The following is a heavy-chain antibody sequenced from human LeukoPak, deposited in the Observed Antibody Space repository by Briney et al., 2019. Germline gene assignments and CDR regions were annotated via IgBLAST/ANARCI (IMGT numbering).Heavy chain of an antibody. J-gene: IGHJ4*02. D-gene: IGHD3-10*01. CDR2: IRGSSTTI. CDR3: ASQARSHCGNDAYYGPYFDY. CDR1: GFTFSRYW. V-gene: IGHV3-48*01. Sequence: PGGSLRLSCAASGFTFSRYWMSWVRQTPGKGLEWISYIRGSSTTIYYADSVKGRFTISRDNARNSLYLQMNDLRAEDTGVYFCASQARSHCGNDAYYGPYFDYWGQGSLVTVSS.